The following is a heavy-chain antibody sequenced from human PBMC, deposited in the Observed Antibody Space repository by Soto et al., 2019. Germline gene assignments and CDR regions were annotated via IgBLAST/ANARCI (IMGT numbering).Heavy chain of an antibody. D-gene: IGHD2-15*01. Sequence: ASVKVSCKASGYTFTSYGISWVRQAPGQGLEWMGWISAYNGNTNYAQKLQGRVTMTTDTSTSTAYMELRSLRSDDTAVYYCARDCSGGSCYRYYYYYGMDGWGQGTTVTVSS. CDR2: ISAYNGNT. V-gene: IGHV1-18*01. J-gene: IGHJ6*02. CDR1: GYTFTSYG. CDR3: ARDCSGGSCYRYYYYYGMDG.